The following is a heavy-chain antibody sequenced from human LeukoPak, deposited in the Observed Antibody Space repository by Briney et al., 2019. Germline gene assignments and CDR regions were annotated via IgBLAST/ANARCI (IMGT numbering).Heavy chain of an antibody. D-gene: IGHD2-15*01. J-gene: IGHJ5*02. Sequence: GGSLRLSCAASGFTFSSYWMSWVRQAPGKGLEWVSSISTSSSYIYYADSVRGRFTISRDNAKNSLYLQMNSLRAEDTAVYSCARGADGVSSNSRGWFDPWGQGTLVTVSS. CDR2: ISTSSSYI. V-gene: IGHV3-21*01. CDR1: GFTFSSYW. CDR3: ARGADGVSSNSRGWFDP.